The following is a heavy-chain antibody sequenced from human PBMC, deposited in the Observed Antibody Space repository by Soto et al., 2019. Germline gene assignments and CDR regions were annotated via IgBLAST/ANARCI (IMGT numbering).Heavy chain of an antibody. CDR3: ARWLQFLGS. J-gene: IGHJ5*02. D-gene: IGHD5-12*01. Sequence: GGSLRLSCAASGFTFSDYYMSWIRQAPGRGLEWVSYISRGGNSVYYADSVKGRSTISRDNAKNSLYLQMNSLRAEDTAVYYCARWLQFLGSWGQGTLVTVSS. CDR2: ISRGGNSV. CDR1: GFTFSDYY. V-gene: IGHV3-11*01.